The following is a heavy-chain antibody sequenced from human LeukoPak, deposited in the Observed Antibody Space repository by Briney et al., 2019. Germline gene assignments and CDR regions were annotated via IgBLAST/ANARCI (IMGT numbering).Heavy chain of an antibody. V-gene: IGHV4-61*01. Sequence: SETLSLTCTVSGGSVSSGSYYWSWIRQPPGKGLEWIGYIYYCGSTNYNPSLKSRVTISVDTSKNQFPLKLSSVTAADTAVYYCARLIRPDNWFDPWGQGTLVTVSS. D-gene: IGHD3-16*01. CDR3: ARLIRPDNWFDP. J-gene: IGHJ5*02. CDR1: GGSVSSGSYY. CDR2: IYYCGST.